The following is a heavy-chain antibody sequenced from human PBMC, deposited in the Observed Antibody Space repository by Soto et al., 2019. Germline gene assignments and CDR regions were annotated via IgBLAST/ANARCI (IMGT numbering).Heavy chain of an antibody. Sequence: EVELVESGGGLVQPGGSLRLSCAVSGFSFSNYEMNWVRQAPGKGLEWVSYITSSGSTTYYADSVKGRFLVSRDNAKNSLCLQMNSLSAEDTAVYYCAIESVKIFGVDVFDYLGQGALVTVSS. D-gene: IGHD3-3*01. V-gene: IGHV3-48*03. CDR2: ITSSGSTT. J-gene: IGHJ4*02. CDR1: GFSFSNYE. CDR3: AIESVKIFGVDVFDY.